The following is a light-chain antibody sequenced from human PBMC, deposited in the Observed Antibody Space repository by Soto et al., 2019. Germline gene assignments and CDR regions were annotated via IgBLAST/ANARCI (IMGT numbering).Light chain of an antibody. J-gene: IGKJ2*01. CDR2: GAS. CDR1: QSISSSY. V-gene: IGKV3-20*01. Sequence: EIVLTQSPGTLSLSPGARANLSCRDSQSISSSYLTWYQQKPGQAPRLLIYGASSRATGIPDRFSGSGSGTDFTLTISRLEPEDFAVYYCQQYGSSFRYTFGQGTKLEIK. CDR3: QQYGSSFRYT.